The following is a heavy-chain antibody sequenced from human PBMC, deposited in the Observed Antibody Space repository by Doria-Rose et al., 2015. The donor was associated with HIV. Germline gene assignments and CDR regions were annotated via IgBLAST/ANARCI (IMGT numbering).Heavy chain of an antibody. D-gene: IGHD3-22*01. Sequence: EVQLLESGGGLVKPGGSLRLSCAASGFTFSRYSMNWVRQAPGKGLEWVPSISSSSKYIYYVDSVQGRFTISRDNAKSSVYLQMNSLRTEDTAVYYCARDHYDSGGYSRDGGQGTRGTGSA. J-gene: IGHJ4*02. CDR2: ISSSSKYI. CDR3: ARDHYDSGGYSRD. CDR1: GFTFSRYS. V-gene: IGHV3-21*03.